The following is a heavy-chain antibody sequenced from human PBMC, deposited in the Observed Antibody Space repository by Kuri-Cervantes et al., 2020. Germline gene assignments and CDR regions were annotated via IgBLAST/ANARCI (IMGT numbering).Heavy chain of an antibody. CDR2: ISAYNGNT. J-gene: IGHJ3*02. CDR1: GYTLTELS. CDR3: ARDRTGAFDI. Sequence: ASVKVSCKVSGYTLTELSMHWVRQAPGKGLEWMGWISAYNGNTNYAQKLQGRVTMTTDTSTSTAYMELRSLRSDDTAVYYCARDRTGAFDIWGQGTMVTVSS. V-gene: IGHV1-18*01.